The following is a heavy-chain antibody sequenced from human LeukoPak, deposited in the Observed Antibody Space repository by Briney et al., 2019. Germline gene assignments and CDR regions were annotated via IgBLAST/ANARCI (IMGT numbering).Heavy chain of an antibody. Sequence: ASVKVSCKASGYTFTSYGISWVRQAPGQGLEWMGWISAYNGNTNYAQKLQGRVTMTTDTSTSTAYMELRSLRSGDTAVYYCARDFFTASYGPGSYYNPYNYGMDVWGQGTTVTVSS. CDR2: ISAYNGNT. V-gene: IGHV1-18*01. CDR3: ARDFFTASYGPGSYYNPYNYGMDV. J-gene: IGHJ6*02. D-gene: IGHD3-10*01. CDR1: GYTFTSYG.